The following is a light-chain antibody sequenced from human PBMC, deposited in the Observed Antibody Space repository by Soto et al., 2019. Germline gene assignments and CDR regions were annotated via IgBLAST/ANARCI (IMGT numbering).Light chain of an antibody. CDR2: RAV. J-gene: IGKJ1*01. Sequence: IVLTQSRCTLSLSPGRRPTLPCRASQSVRNDHVAWYQQKNGQAPRLXISRAVTRAIGIPDRFSGSGSGTGFTLTISSLETEDFALYYCQQYGTTPWTFGQGTKVDIK. V-gene: IGKV3-20*01. CDR3: QQYGTTPWT. CDR1: QSVRNDH.